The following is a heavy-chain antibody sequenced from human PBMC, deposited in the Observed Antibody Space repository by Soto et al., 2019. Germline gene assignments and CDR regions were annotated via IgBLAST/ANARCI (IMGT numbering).Heavy chain of an antibody. CDR2: IYYCGST. CDR3: ARGRNYYDSSGYDDQGNWFDP. Sequence: QVQLQESGPGLVKPSQTLSLTCTVSGGSISSGDYYWSWIRQPPGKGLEWIGYIYYCGSTYYNPSLKRRVTISVDTYNNRFSLKVSSVTAADTAVYYCARGRNYYDSSGYDDQGNWFDPWGQGTLVTVSS. J-gene: IGHJ5*02. D-gene: IGHD3-22*01. CDR1: GGSISSGDYY. V-gene: IGHV4-30-4*01.